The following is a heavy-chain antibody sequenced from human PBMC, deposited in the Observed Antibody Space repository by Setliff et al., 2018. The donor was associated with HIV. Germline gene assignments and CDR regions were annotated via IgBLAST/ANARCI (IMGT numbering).Heavy chain of an antibody. CDR1: GGSISSGSDY. J-gene: IGHJ4*02. V-gene: IGHV4-61*09. CDR3: ATGIGGPNEY. Sequence: PSETLSLTCTVSGGSISSGSDYWSWIRQPAGKGLEWIGQIHISGTTNYNPSLKSRVTISIDTSKHQFSLKLTSVTAADTAVYYCATGIGGPNEYWGQGTLVTSPQ. CDR2: IHISGTT. D-gene: IGHD3-3*01.